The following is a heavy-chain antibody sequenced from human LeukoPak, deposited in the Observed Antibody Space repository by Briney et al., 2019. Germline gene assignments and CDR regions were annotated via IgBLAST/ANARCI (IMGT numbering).Heavy chain of an antibody. CDR2: IYSGGST. J-gene: IGHJ3*02. D-gene: IGHD4-17*01. V-gene: IGHV3-53*04. CDR1: GFTVSSNY. Sequence: GGSRRLSCAASGFTVSSNYMSWVRQAPGKGLEWVSVIYSGGSTYYADSVKCRFTISRHNSKTTLYLQRNSLRAEDTAVYYCARATVTTDAFDIWGQGTMVTVSS. CDR3: ARATVTTDAFDI.